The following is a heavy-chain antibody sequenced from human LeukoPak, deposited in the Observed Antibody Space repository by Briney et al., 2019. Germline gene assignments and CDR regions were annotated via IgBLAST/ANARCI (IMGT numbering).Heavy chain of an antibody. Sequence: SETLSLTCAVYGGSFSGYYWSWIRQPPGKRLEWIGEINHSGSTNYNPSLKSRVTISVDTSKNQFSLKLSSVTAADTAVYYCAIPTVWGYLGYWGQGTLVTVSS. CDR2: INHSGST. CDR3: AIPTVWGYLGY. D-gene: IGHD2-15*01. J-gene: IGHJ4*02. V-gene: IGHV4-34*01. CDR1: GGSFSGYY.